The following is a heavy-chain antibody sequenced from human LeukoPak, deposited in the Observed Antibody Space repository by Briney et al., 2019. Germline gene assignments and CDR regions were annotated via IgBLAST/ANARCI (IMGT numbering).Heavy chain of an antibody. Sequence: GGSLRLSCAASGFTFSDYYMSWIRQAPGKGLEWVSGIGGTGHFTYYADSVKGRFTVSRDNSKNTLYLQMNTLKAEDTALYYCAKDTLYSSSTDRWACDYWGQGTLVTVSS. J-gene: IGHJ4*02. D-gene: IGHD6-6*01. CDR1: GFTFSDYY. CDR3: AKDTLYSSSTDRWACDY. V-gene: IGHV3-23*01. CDR2: IGGTGHFT.